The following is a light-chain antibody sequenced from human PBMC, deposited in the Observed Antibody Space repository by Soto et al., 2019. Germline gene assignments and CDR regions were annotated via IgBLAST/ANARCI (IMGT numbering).Light chain of an antibody. CDR2: GAS. Sequence: EIVLTQSPGTLSLSPGERATLSCRASPSVSSSYLAWYQQKPGQAPRLLNYGASSRSTGIPDRFSGSGSGTDFTLTISRLEPEDFAEYYCQQYDSSPNTFGQGTKLEIK. CDR3: QQYDSSPNT. J-gene: IGKJ2*01. CDR1: PSVSSSY. V-gene: IGKV3-20*01.